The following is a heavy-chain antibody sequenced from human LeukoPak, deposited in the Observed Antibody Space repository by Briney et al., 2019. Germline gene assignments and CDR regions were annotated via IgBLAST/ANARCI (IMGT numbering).Heavy chain of an antibody. D-gene: IGHD5-24*01. CDR3: ARQDDYNFDY. CDR1: GGSISSSSYY. CDR2: IYYSGST. Sequence: SETLSLTCTVSGGSISSSSYYWDWIRQPPGKGLEWIGSIYYSGSTYYNPSLKSRVTISVDTSKKQLSLKLSSVTAADSAVYYCARQDDYNFDYWGQGTLVTVSS. V-gene: IGHV4-39*01. J-gene: IGHJ4*02.